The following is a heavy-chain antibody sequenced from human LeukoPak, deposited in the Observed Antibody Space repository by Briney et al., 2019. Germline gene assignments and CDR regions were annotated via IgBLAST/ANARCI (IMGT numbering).Heavy chain of an antibody. J-gene: IGHJ4*02. CDR3: ARVGDGGDVDY. CDR2: IYHSGST. CDR1: GGSISSGGYS. V-gene: IGHV4-30-2*01. Sequence: PSETLSLTYAVSGGSISSGGYSWSWIRQPPGKGLEWIGYIYHSGSTYYNPSLKSRVTISVDRSKNQFSLKLSSVTAADTAVYYCARVGDGGDVDYWGQGTLVTVSS. D-gene: IGHD2-21*02.